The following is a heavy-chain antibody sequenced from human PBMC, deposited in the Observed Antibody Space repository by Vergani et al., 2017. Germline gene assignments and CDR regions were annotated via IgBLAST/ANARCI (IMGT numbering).Heavy chain of an antibody. CDR2: ISYDGSNK. D-gene: IGHD2-15*01. Sequence: QVQLVESGGGVVQPGRSLRLSCAASGFTFSSYAMHWVRQAPGKGLEWVAVISYDGSNKYYADSVKGRITISRDNSKNTLYLQMNSLRAEDTAVYYCARDWGYCSGGSCYSFNYYYGVDVWGQGTTVTVSS. J-gene: IGHJ6*02. CDR3: ARDWGYCSGGSCYSFNYYYGVDV. CDR1: GFTFSSYA. V-gene: IGHV3-30-3*01.